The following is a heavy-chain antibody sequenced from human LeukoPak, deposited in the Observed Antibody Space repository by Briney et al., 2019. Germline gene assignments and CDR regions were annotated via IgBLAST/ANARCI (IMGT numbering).Heavy chain of an antibody. J-gene: IGHJ4*02. V-gene: IGHV3-9*01. D-gene: IGHD2-2*01. Sequence: GGSLRLSCAASGFTFDDYAMHWVRQAPGKGLERVSGISWNSGSIGYADSVKGRFTISRDNAKNSLYLQMNSLRAEDTALYYCARGCSSTSCPHDYWGQGTLVTVSS. CDR2: ISWNSGSI. CDR1: GFTFDDYA. CDR3: ARGCSSTSCPHDY.